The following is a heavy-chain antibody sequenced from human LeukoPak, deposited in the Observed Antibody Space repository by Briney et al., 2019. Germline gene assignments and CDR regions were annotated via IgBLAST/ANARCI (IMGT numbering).Heavy chain of an antibody. CDR3: ARVAGGSGWYTLHDYYYYMDV. CDR2: INWNGGST. CDR1: GFTFDDYG. D-gene: IGHD6-19*01. Sequence: GGSLRLSCAASGFTFDDYGMSWVRQAPGKGLEWVSGINWNGGSTGYADSVKGRFTISRDNAKNSLYLQMNSLRAEDTALYYCARVAGGSGWYTLHDYYYYMDVWGKGTTVTASS. V-gene: IGHV3-20*04. J-gene: IGHJ6*03.